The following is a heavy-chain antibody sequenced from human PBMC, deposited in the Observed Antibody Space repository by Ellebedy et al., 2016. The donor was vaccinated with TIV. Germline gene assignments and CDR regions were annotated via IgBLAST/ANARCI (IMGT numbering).Heavy chain of an antibody. D-gene: IGHD5-24*01. CDR2: IYYSGST. Sequence: SETLSLXXTVSGGSISSSSYYWGWIRQPPGKGLEWIGSIYYSGSTYYNPSLKSRVTISVDTSKNQFSLKLSSVTAADTAVYYCARDGYNSFDYWGQGTLVTVSS. V-gene: IGHV4-39*02. J-gene: IGHJ4*02. CDR1: GGSISSSSYY. CDR3: ARDGYNSFDY.